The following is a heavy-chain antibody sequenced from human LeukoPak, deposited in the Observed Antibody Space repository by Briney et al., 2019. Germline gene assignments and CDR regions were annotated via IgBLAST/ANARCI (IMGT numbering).Heavy chain of an antibody. CDR2: IDGSGDTI. Sequence: GGSLRLSCAASGFTFSDYSMNWVRQAPGKGLEWVSYIDGSGDTIYYADSVKGRFTISRDDAKNSLDLQMNSLRDEDTAVYYCSRRFDCWGQGTLVTVSS. J-gene: IGHJ4*02. V-gene: IGHV3-48*02. CDR1: GFTFSDYS. CDR3: SRRFDC.